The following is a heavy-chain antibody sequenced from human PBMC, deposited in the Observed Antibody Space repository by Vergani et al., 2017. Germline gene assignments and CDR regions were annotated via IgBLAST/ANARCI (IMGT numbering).Heavy chain of an antibody. CDR1: GFTFSSYA. Sequence: QVQLVESGGGVVQPGRSLRLSCAASGFTFSSYAMHWVRQAPGKGLEWVAVISYDGSNKYYADSVKGRFTISRDNSKNTLYLQMNSLRADDTAVYYCARDPDNWNPWAQGYMDVWGKGTTVTVSS. J-gene: IGHJ6*03. CDR2: ISYDGSNK. D-gene: IGHD1-1*01. V-gene: IGHV3-30-3*01. CDR3: ARDPDNWNPWAQGYMDV.